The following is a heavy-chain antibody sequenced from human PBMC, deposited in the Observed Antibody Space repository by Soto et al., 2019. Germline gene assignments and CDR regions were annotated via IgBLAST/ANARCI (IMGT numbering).Heavy chain of an antibody. Sequence: ESGRGVVQPGRSLRLSCAASGFTFSSYGMHWVRQAPGKGLEWVAVIWYDGSNKYYADSVKGRFTISRDNSKNTLYLQMNSLRAEDTAVYYCASSPTPIVVVPAGDDAFDIWGQGTMVTVSS. V-gene: IGHV3-33*01. CDR2: IWYDGSNK. J-gene: IGHJ3*02. CDR1: GFTFSSYG. D-gene: IGHD2-2*01. CDR3: ASSPTPIVVVPAGDDAFDI.